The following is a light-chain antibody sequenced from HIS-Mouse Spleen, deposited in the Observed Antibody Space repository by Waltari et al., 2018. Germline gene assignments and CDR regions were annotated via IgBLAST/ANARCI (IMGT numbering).Light chain of an antibody. Sequence: SYELTQPPSVSVSPGQTPRITASGDALPKKYAYWYQQQSGQAPVLVIYEDSKRPSGIPERFSGSSSGTMATLTISGAQVEDEADYYCYSTDSSGNHRVFGGGTKLTVL. J-gene: IGLJ2*01. V-gene: IGLV3-10*01. CDR1: ALPKKY. CDR2: EDS. CDR3: YSTDSSGNHRV.